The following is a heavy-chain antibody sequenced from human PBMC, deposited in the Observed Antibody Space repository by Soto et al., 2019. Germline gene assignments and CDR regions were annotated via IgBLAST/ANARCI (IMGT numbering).Heavy chain of an antibody. J-gene: IGHJ4*02. CDR1: GFTFSSYG. CDR2: ISYDGSIY. D-gene: IGHD3-10*01. Sequence: GGSLRLSCAASGFTFSSYGMHWVRQAPGKGLEWVAVISYDGSIYYYAESVKGRFTISRDNSKNTLYLQMNSLRVDDTAVYYCAIGSEIGSPSRDVDYWGQGTLVTVSS. CDR3: AIGSEIGSPSRDVDY. V-gene: IGHV3-30*03.